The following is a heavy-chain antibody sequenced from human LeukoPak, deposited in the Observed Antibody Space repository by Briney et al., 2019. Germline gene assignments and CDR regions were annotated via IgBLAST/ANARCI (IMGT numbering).Heavy chain of an antibody. J-gene: IGHJ4*02. CDR1: GFTFSSYA. CDR2: ISGSGGRT. CDR3: ARVRYSSGWSFDY. V-gene: IGHV3-23*01. D-gene: IGHD6-19*01. Sequence: GGSLRLSCAASGFTFSSYAMSWVRQAPGKGLEWVSSISGSGGRTYYADSVKGRFTISRDNPNNTLYLQMNSLRAEDTAVYYCARVRYSSGWSFDYWGQGTLVTVSS.